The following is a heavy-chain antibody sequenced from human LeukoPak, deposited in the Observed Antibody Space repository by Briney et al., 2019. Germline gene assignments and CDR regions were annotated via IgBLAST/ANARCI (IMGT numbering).Heavy chain of an antibody. CDR3: ARHSGSYLIDY. D-gene: IGHD1-26*01. V-gene: IGHV4-34*01. CDR2: ISHSGST. J-gene: IGHJ4*02. Sequence: SETLSLTCAVYGGSFSGYYWSWTRQPPGKGLEWIGEISHSGSTNYNPSLKSRVTISVDTSKNQFSLKLSSVTAADTAVYYCARHSGSYLIDYWGQGTLVTVSS. CDR1: GGSFSGYY.